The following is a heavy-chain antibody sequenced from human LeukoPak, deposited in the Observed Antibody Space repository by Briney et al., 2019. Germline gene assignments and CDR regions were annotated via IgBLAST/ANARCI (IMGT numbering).Heavy chain of an antibody. V-gene: IGHV1-2*02. CDR2: INPNSGGT. Sequence: EALVKVSCKASGYTFTGYYMHWVRQAPGQGLEWMGWINPNSGGTNYAQKFQGRVTMTRDTSISTAYMELSRLRSDDTAVYYCARDQSYYYGSGSYDGLGYGMDVWGQGTTVTVSS. J-gene: IGHJ6*02. CDR1: GYTFTGYY. CDR3: ARDQSYYYGSGSYDGLGYGMDV. D-gene: IGHD3-10*01.